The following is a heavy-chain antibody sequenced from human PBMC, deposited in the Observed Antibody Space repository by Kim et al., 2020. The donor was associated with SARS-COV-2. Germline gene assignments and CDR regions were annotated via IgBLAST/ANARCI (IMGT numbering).Heavy chain of an antibody. CDR3: ARDTPGQKAYDI. Sequence: EYAGSVKRRMTINAETPKNQFSLQLNSVSPEDTAVYYCARDTPGQKAYDIWGQGTMVTVSS. J-gene: IGHJ3*02. V-gene: IGHV6-1*01.